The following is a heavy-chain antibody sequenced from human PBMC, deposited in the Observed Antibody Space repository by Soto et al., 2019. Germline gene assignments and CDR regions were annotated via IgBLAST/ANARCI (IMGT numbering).Heavy chain of an antibody. J-gene: IGHJ6*02. Sequence: SLRLSCAASGFTFDDYAMHWVRQAPGKGLEWVSGISWNSGSIGYADSVKGRFTISRDNAKNSLYLQMNSLRAEDTALYYCAKVQLAPYYYYGMDVWGQGXTVTVSS. CDR3: AKVQLAPYYYYGMDV. CDR2: ISWNSGSI. V-gene: IGHV3-9*01. CDR1: GFTFDDYA. D-gene: IGHD6-6*01.